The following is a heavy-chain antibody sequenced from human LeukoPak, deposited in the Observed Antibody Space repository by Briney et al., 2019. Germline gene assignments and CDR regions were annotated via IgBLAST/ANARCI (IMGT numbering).Heavy chain of an antibody. V-gene: IGHV3-23*01. CDR2: ISGSGDTR. CDR3: AKNLRFLEWLANLDV. CDR1: GFTFSNYA. D-gene: IGHD3-3*01. Sequence: GGSLRLSCAASGFTFSNYAMTWVRQAPGKGLEWVSTISGSGDTRHYVDSLKGRSTISRDNSKSTLYLQMDGLRAEDTAIYYCAKNLRFLEWLANLDVWGKGTAVTVSS. J-gene: IGHJ6*04.